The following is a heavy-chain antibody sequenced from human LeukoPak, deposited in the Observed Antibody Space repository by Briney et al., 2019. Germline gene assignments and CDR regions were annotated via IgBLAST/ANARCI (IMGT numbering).Heavy chain of an antibody. CDR2: ISYDGSNI. J-gene: IGHJ5*02. CDR1: GFTFSSYG. V-gene: IGHV3-30*03. Sequence: PGGSLRLSCAASGFTFSSYGMHWVRQAPGKGLEWVAVISYDGSNIYYADFVKGRFTISRDNSKNTLFLQMNSLRADDTAVYYCAAWARYYYDSSDPWGQGTLVTVSS. CDR3: AAWARYYYDSSDP. D-gene: IGHD3-22*01.